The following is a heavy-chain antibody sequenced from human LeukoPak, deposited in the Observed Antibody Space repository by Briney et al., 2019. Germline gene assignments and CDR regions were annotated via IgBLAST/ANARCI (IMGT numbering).Heavy chain of an antibody. D-gene: IGHD6-13*01. V-gene: IGHV4-4*07. CDR3: VRHSRYSRPFDY. Sequence: KPSETLSLTCTVSGASINYYYWAWIRQPAGKGLEWIGRIYNSGTTNYNPSLTSRVTMSVDTSKNQFSLNLISVTAADTAVYYCVRHSRYSRPFDYWGQGTLVTVSS. CDR2: IYNSGTT. J-gene: IGHJ4*02. CDR1: GASINYYY.